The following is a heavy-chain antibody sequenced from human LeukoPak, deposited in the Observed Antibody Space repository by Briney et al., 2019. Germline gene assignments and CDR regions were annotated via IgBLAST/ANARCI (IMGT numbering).Heavy chain of an antibody. Sequence: GGSLRLPCAASGFTVSGNYMSWVRQAPGKGLEWVSRINTDGSSTSYADSVKGRFTISRDNAKNTLYLQMNSLRAEDTAVYYCARDSLAAAGTYYYYMDVWGKGTTVTVSS. D-gene: IGHD6-13*01. V-gene: IGHV3-74*01. J-gene: IGHJ6*03. CDR1: GFTVSGNY. CDR3: ARDSLAAAGTYYYYMDV. CDR2: INTDGSST.